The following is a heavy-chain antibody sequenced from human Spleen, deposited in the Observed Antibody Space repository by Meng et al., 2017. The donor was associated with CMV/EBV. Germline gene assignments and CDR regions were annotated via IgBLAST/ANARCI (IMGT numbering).Heavy chain of an antibody. CDR1: GFAFSDAW. V-gene: IGHV3-15*01. D-gene: IGHD1-26*01. J-gene: IGHJ4*02. Sequence: GESLKISCATSGFAFSDAWVSWVRQAPEKGLEWVGRIKGEADGGTIEFPASVRGRFSISRDHSKNTIDLQMNNLKIEDTGVYYCTTNGVTWDLQNFFDYWGQGTLVTVSS. CDR3: TTNGVTWDLQNFFDY. CDR2: IKGEADGGTI.